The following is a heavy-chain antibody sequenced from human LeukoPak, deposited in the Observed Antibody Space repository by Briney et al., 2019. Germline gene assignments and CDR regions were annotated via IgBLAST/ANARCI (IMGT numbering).Heavy chain of an antibody. Sequence: SETLSLTCAVYGGSFSGYYWSWIRQPPGKGLEWIGEINHSGSTNYNPSLKSRVTISVDTSKNQFSLKLSSVTAADTAVYYCAGGGGLSIVVVPAAIWFDPWGQGTLVTVSS. D-gene: IGHD2-2*01. CDR2: INHSGST. J-gene: IGHJ5*02. CDR1: GGSFSGYY. CDR3: AGGGGLSIVVVPAAIWFDP. V-gene: IGHV4-34*01.